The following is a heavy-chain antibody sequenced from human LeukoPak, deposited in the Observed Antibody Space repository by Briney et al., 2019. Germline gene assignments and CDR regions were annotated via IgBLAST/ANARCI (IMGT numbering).Heavy chain of an antibody. V-gene: IGHV4-34*01. J-gene: IGHJ5*02. D-gene: IGHD3-22*01. CDR3: AREYYYDSSGYYP. CDR1: GGSFSGYY. Sequence: ETLSLTCAVYGGSFSGYYWSWIRQPPGKGLEWIGEINHSGSTNYNPSLKSRVTISVDTSKNQFSLKLSSVTAADTAVYYCAREYYYDSSGYYPWGQGTLVTVSS. CDR2: INHSGST.